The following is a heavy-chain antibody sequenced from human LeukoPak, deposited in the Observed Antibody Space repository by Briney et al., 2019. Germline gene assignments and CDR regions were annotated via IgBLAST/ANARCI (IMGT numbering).Heavy chain of an antibody. CDR2: ISHRGNT. CDR3: ARVPTYFYDSSGYYYFDH. D-gene: IGHD3-22*01. CDR1: GGSLSGYY. V-gene: IGHV4-34*01. J-gene: IGHJ4*02. Sequence: SETLSLTCAVNGGSLSGYYWSWLRQSPGQGLEWIAEISHRGNTNYNPSLKRRVTISVDTSKNQFSLKLRSVTAADTAVYYCARVPTYFYDSSGYYYFDHWGQGTLAPSPQ.